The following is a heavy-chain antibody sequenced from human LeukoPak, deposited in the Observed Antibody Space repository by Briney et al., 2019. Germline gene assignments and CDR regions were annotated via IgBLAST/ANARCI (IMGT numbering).Heavy chain of an antibody. V-gene: IGHV4-4*07. D-gene: IGHD4/OR15-4a*01. CDR3: SRGGANDL. J-gene: IGHJ4*02. CDR2: IFTSGST. Sequence: SESLSLTCTVSGGSISSDYWSWISQPAGKGLEWIGRIFTSGSTSYYPSLKSRVTMSLDTSKNQFSLKLSSVTAADTGVYFCSRGGANDLWGQGTLVTVPS. CDR1: GGSISSDY.